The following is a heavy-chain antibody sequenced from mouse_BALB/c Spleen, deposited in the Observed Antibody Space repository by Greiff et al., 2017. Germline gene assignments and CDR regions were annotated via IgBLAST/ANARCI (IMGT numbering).Heavy chain of an antibody. D-gene: IGHD2-3*01. CDR1: GYTFTSYW. Sequence: VQLQQPGAELVKPGASVKLSCKASGYTFTSYWMHWVKQRPGQGLEWIGEINPSNGRTNYNEKFKSKATLTVDKSSSTAYMQLSSLTSEDSAVYYCTREGILGLLYYFDCWGQGTTRTVSS. J-gene: IGHJ2*01. CDR3: TREGILGLLYYFDC. CDR2: INPSNGRT. V-gene: IGHV1S81*02.